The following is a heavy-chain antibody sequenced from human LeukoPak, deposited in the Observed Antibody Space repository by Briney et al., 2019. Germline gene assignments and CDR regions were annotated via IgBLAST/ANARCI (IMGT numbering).Heavy chain of an antibody. Sequence: PGGSLRLSCAASVFTFGIYWMSWVRQAPGKGLEWVANINQDGSERYLVDSVKGRFTISRDNAKKSLYLQMNGLRAEDTAVYYCARVMAARSFYFDHWGQGTLVTVSS. CDR2: INQDGSER. CDR1: VFTFGIYW. D-gene: IGHD5-24*01. V-gene: IGHV3-7*01. J-gene: IGHJ4*02. CDR3: ARVMAARSFYFDH.